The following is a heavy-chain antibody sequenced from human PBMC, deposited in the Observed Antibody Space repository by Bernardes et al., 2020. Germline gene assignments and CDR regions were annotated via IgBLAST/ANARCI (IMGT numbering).Heavy chain of an antibody. Sequence: GGSLRLSCAASGFTFDDYTMHWVRQAPGKGLEWVSLISWDGGSTYYADSVKGRFTISRDNSKNSLYLQMNSLRTEDTALYYCAKEGRAAAGAYYFDYWGQGTLVTVSS. CDR1: GFTFDDYT. CDR2: ISWDGGST. V-gene: IGHV3-43*01. J-gene: IGHJ4*02. D-gene: IGHD6-13*01. CDR3: AKEGRAAAGAYYFDY.